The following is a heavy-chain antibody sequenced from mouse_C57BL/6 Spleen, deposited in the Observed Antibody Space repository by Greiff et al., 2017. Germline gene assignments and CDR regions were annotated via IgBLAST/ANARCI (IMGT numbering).Heavy chain of an antibody. CDR3: ARDWDGY. CDR1: GYAFTNYL. CDR2: INPGSGGT. J-gene: IGHJ2*01. Sequence: QVQLKESGAELVRPGTSVKVSCKASGYAFTNYLIEWVKQRPGQGLEWIGVINPGSGGTNYNEKFKGKATLTADKSSSTAYMQLSSLTSEDSAVCFCARDWDGYWGQGTTLTVSS. V-gene: IGHV1-54*01. D-gene: IGHD4-1*01.